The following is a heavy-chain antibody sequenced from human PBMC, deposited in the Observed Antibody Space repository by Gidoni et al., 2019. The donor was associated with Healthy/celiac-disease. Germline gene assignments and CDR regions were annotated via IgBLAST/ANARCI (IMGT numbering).Heavy chain of an antibody. CDR3: ASKEGLAGGPNAFDI. CDR2: ISGSGGST. D-gene: IGHD3-10*01. Sequence: EVQLLVSVRGLVQPGGSLRLSCAASGFTFSSYAMSWVRQAPGKGLEWVSAISGSGGSTYYADSVKGRFTISRDNSKNTLYLQMNSLRAEDTAVYYCASKEGLAGGPNAFDIWGQGTMVTVSS. J-gene: IGHJ3*02. V-gene: IGHV3-23*01. CDR1: GFTFSSYA.